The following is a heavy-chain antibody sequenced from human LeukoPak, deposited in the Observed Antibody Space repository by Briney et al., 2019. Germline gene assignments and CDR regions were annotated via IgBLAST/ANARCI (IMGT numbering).Heavy chain of an antibody. V-gene: IGHV3-53*01. CDR2: IYSAGSV. D-gene: IGHD1-1*01. J-gene: IGHJ4*02. CDR3: ARGIATGTRSFDY. CDR1: GFTLTSTY. Sequence: PGGTLRLSCAASGFTLTSTYIAWVRQAPGKGLEWVSLIYSAGSVYYIESVTGRFTISRDTSKNTVYLQMNSLGAEDTAVYYCARGIATGTRSFDYWGQRTLVTVSS.